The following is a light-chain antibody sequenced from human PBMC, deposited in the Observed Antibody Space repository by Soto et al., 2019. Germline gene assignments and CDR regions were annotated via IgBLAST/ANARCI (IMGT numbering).Light chain of an antibody. V-gene: IGKV1-39*01. CDR3: QQSTTAPPFT. CDR1: QSIKTY. Sequence: DLQMTQSPSSLSASAGDRVTITCRASQSIKTYLNWYQHKPGQAPKLLIYAASTLQSGVPSRFSGSGSGTEFTLTISSLQPEDFATYYCQQSTTAPPFTFGQGTKVEIK. CDR2: AAS. J-gene: IGKJ2*01.